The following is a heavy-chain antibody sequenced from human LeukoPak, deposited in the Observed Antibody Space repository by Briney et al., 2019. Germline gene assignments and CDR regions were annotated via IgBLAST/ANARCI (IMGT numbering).Heavy chain of an antibody. CDR1: GFIFSSYA. CDR3: ARAPDSSGWSSFDY. V-gene: IGHV3-23*01. D-gene: IGHD6-19*01. Sequence: PGGSLRLSCAASGFIFSSYAMSWVRQAPGKGLEWVSAIIGSGGSTYYADSVKGRFTISRDNSKNTLYLQMNSLRAEDTAVYYCARAPDSSGWSSFDYWGQGTLVTVSS. CDR2: IIGSGGST. J-gene: IGHJ4*02.